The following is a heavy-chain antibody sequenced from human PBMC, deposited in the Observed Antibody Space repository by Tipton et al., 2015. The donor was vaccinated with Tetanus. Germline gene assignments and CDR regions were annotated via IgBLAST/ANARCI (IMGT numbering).Heavy chain of an antibody. D-gene: IGHD6-13*01. CDR3: TTTAVGVPLDP. Sequence: TLSLTCTVSGASISTTSYYWGWVRQPPGKGLECIGSVYYGGTPYYNPSLKSRVTISVGTSKNQFSLSLRSVTAADTAVYYCTTTAVGVPLDPWGQGTLVTVSS. CDR2: VYYGGTP. J-gene: IGHJ5*02. CDR1: GASISTTSYY. V-gene: IGHV4-39*01.